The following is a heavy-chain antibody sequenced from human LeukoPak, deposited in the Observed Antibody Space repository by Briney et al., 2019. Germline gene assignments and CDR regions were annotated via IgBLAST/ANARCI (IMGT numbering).Heavy chain of an antibody. D-gene: IGHD4-17*01. CDR2: INPNSGGT. CDR3: ARDGSYDQLTTVGGDCYYGMDV. V-gene: IGHV1-2*02. J-gene: IGHJ6*02. CDR1: GYTFTGYY. Sequence: GASVKVSCKASGYTFTGYYMHWVRQAPEQGLEWMGWINPNSGGTNYAQKFQGRVTMTRDTSISTAYMELSRLRSDDTAVYYCARDGSYDQLTTVGGDCYYGMDVWGQGTTVTVSS.